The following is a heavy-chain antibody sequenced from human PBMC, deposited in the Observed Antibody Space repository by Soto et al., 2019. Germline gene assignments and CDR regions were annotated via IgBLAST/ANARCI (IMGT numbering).Heavy chain of an antibody. CDR3: ARLLGYRVSSSCRGHYAMGA. J-gene: IGHJ6*02. Sequence: QLQLQESGPGLVKPSETLSLTCTVSSASISSSSYTWGWIRQPPGKGLEWIGSIYYSGSTYYNPSXXXRYAVCAHSSXXQXSXXARSGSAADKAVCACARLLGYRVSSSCRGHYAMGAWGPGTTVTVSS. CDR2: IYYSGST. D-gene: IGHD6-13*01. V-gene: IGHV4-39*01. CDR1: SASISSSSYT.